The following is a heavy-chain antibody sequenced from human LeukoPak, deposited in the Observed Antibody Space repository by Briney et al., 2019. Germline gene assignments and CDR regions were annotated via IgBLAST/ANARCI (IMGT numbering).Heavy chain of an antibody. V-gene: IGHV3-23*01. J-gene: IGHJ4*02. CDR1: GFTFSSYA. Sequence: PGGSLRLSCAASGFTFSSYAMSWVRQAPVKGLEWVSAISGSGGSTYYADSVKGRFTISRDNSKNTLYLQMNSLRAEDTAVYYCAKDRYDSSGYGDYWGQGTLVTVSS. D-gene: IGHD3-22*01. CDR2: ISGSGGST. CDR3: AKDRYDSSGYGDY.